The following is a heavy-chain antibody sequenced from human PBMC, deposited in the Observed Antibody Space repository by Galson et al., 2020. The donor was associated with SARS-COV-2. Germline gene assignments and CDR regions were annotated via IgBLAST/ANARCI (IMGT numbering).Heavy chain of an antibody. D-gene: IGHD3-10*01. CDR1: GGLINTRSYS. CDR3: ARGGSRPIMAFDYYYFYMYV. CDR2: IYSSENT. Sequence: SETLSLTCTVSGGLINTRSYSWGWIRQPPGKGLEWIGRIYSSENTYSNPSLRSRITISIDTSKNQFSLKLRSVTAADTAVYYCARGGSRPIMAFDYYYFYMYVWGKGTTVTVSS. V-gene: IGHV4-39*07. J-gene: IGHJ6*03.